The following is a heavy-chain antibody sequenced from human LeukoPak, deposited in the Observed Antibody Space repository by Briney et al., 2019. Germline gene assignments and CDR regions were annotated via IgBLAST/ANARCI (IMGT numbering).Heavy chain of an antibody. CDR2: ISSSSSYI. J-gene: IGHJ6*02. D-gene: IGHD6-13*01. CDR3: ARFSGYSSSPDTYGMDV. Sequence: PGGSLRLSCAASGFTFSNYAMNWVRQAPGKGLEWVSSISSSSSYIYYADSVKGRFTISRDNAKNSLYLQMNSLRAGDTAVYYCARFSGYSSSPDTYGMDVWGQGTTVTVSS. CDR1: GFTFSNYA. V-gene: IGHV3-21*01.